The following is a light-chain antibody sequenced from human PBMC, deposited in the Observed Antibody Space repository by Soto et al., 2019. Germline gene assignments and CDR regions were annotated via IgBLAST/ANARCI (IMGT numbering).Light chain of an antibody. CDR2: DAS. V-gene: IGKV1-5*01. CDR3: QQYITFPYT. Sequence: DIQMTQSPSTLSASVGDRVTITSRASQTISSWLAWYQQKPGKAPDLLIYDASSLQDGVPSRFSGRGSGTEFTLTISSLQPDDFATYFCQQYITFPYTFGQGTKLEIK. CDR1: QTISSW. J-gene: IGKJ2*01.